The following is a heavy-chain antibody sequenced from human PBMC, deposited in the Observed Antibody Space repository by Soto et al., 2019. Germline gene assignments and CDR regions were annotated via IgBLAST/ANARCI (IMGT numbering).Heavy chain of an antibody. V-gene: IGHV4-59*01. CDR2: IYYSGST. CDR3: AREYGGLVDV. CDR1: GGSISSYY. D-gene: IGHD4-17*01. J-gene: IGHJ6*04. Sequence: SETLSLTCTVSGGSISSYYWSWIRQPPGKGLEWIGYIYYSGSTNYNPSLKSRVTISVDTSKNQFSLKLSSVTAADTAVYYCAREYGGLVDVWGKGTTVTVSS.